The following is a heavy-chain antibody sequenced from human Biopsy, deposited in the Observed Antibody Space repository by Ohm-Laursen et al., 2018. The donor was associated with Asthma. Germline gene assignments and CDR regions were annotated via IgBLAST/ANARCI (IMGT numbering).Heavy chain of an antibody. D-gene: IGHD3-10*01. V-gene: IGHV3-11*05. CDR2: INGKSNSI. CDR3: ARDMGAGPNQPPSGSGSSHLYGMDV. CDR1: GFTFSDYY. J-gene: IGHJ6*02. Sequence: SLRLSCSASGFTFSDYYMSWIRQAPGKGLEWISYINGKSNSIEYADSVKGRFTISRDDAKNSLYLQMNSLGPEDTAVYYCARDMGAGPNQPPSGSGSSHLYGMDVWGQGTTVTVSS.